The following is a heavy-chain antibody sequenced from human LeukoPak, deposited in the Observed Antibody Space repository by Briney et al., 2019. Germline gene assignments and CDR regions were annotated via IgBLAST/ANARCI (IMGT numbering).Heavy chain of an antibody. CDR1: GFAVSTNY. CDR3: AGYYGGKFDY. J-gene: IGHJ4*02. Sequence: GGSLRLSCAASGFAVSTNYMSWVRQAPGKGLEWVSIMYSDGSTKCADSVKGRFTIYRDNSKNTLYLQMNSLSAEDTVVYYCAGYYGGKFDYWGQGTLVTVSS. D-gene: IGHD4-23*01. V-gene: IGHV3-53*01. CDR2: MYSDGST.